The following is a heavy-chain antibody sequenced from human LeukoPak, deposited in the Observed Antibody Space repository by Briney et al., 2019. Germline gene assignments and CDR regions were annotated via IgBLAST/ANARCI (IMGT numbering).Heavy chain of an antibody. CDR1: EYTFTDYY. CDR2: ISPNTGGT. Sequence: GASVKVSCKASEYTFTDYYIHWIRQAPGQGLEWMGRISPNTGGTDHAQEFRDKFTMTRDTSISTAYIKLSRLISDDTAVYYCARGGRSGYRYFDYWGQGTLVTVSS. J-gene: IGHJ4*02. V-gene: IGHV1-2*06. D-gene: IGHD5-18*01. CDR3: ARGGRSGYRYFDY.